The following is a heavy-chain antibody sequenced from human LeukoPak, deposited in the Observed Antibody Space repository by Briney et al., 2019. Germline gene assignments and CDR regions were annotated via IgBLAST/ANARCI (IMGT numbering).Heavy chain of an antibody. D-gene: IGHD3/OR15-3a*01. J-gene: IGHJ4*02. CDR2: IKSDGSST. CDR1: GFTLSSYW. Sequence: GGSLRLSCEASGFTLSSYWMHWVRQAPGKGLVWVSRIKSDGSSTSYADSVKGRFTISRDNAKNTLYLQMNSLRAEDTAVYYCARDPYLGPFGYWGQGTLVTVSS. CDR3: ARDPYLGPFGY. V-gene: IGHV3-74*01.